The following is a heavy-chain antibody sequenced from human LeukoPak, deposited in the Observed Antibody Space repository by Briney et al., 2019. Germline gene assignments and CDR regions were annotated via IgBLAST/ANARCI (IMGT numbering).Heavy chain of an antibody. J-gene: IGHJ3*02. V-gene: IGHV3-23*01. CDR1: VFPFTNYA. Sequence: GSLRLSFAASVFPFTNYAMSWVRPAPGKGLEWVSGITSGGSAFYADSVKGRFTTSRDNSKNTLYLQMNSLRAEDTAIYYCAKEQAAAAVPAFDIWGQGTMVTVSS. D-gene: IGHD2-2*01. CDR3: AKEQAAAAVPAFDI. CDR2: ITSGGSA.